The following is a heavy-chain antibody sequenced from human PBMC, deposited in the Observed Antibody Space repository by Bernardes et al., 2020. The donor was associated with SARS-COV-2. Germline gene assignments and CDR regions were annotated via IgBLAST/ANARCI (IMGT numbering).Heavy chain of an antibody. V-gene: IGHV4-59*12. D-gene: IGHD7-27*01. CDR2: MYSSGST. J-gene: IGHJ6*02. CDR3: ARELGPYYYYGMDV. CDR1: GDSIRSSF. Sequence: SYTLTRTCTVSGDSIRSSFWNWIRQPPGQGLEWIGNMYSSGSTDNNPSLKSRVTMSIDTSKNQFSLNLTSVTAADTAVYYCARELGPYYYYGMDVWGQGTTVTVSS.